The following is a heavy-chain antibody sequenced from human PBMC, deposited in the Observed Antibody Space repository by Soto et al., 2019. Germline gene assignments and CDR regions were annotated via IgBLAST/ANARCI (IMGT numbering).Heavy chain of an antibody. CDR1: GGSISSSGSY. V-gene: IGHV4-39*01. Sequence: QLQLQESGPGLVKPSETLSLTCTVSGGSISSSGSYWGWIRQPPGKGLEYIGSMYHSGSTYYNPSLFSRFTISVDTSTNQFTLKLSSATAADTAVYYCTRLPTVPPGIPAIEDYYSMDVWGKGTTVTVSS. J-gene: IGHJ6*03. CDR2: MYHSGST. D-gene: IGHD1-26*01. CDR3: TRLPTVPPGIPAIEDYYSMDV.